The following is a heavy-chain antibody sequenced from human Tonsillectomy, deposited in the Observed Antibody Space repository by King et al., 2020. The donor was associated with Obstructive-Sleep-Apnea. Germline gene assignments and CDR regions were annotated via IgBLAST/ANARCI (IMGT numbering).Heavy chain of an antibody. D-gene: IGHD6-6*01. CDR3: ARRYSSSGDYYYYGMDV. V-gene: IGHV5-10-1*03. J-gene: IGHJ6*02. CDR2: IDPSDSYT. Sequence: VQLVESGAEVKKPGESLRISCKGSGYSFTSYWISWVRQMPGKGLEWMGRIDPSDSYTNYSPSFQGHVTISADKSISTAYLQWSSLKASDTAMYYCARRYSSSGDYYYYGMDVWGQGTTVTVSS. CDR1: GYSFTSYW.